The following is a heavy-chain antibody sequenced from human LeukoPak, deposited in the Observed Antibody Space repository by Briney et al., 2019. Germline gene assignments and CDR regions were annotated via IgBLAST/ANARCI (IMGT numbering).Heavy chain of an antibody. CDR2: IWYDGSNK. J-gene: IGHJ4*02. CDR1: GFTFNSYG. CDR3: ARDSWGYYDSSGYLAYYFDY. V-gene: IGHV3-33*01. Sequence: GRSLRLSCAASGFTFNSYGMHWVRQAPGKGLEWVAVIWYDGSNKYYADSVKGQFTISRDNSKNTLFLQMHSLRAEDTAVYYCARDSWGYYDSSGYLAYYFDYWGQGTLVTVSS. D-gene: IGHD3-22*01.